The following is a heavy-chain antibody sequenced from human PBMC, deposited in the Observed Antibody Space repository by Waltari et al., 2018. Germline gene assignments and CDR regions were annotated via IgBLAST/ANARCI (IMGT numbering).Heavy chain of an antibody. J-gene: IGHJ4*02. CDR3: VRGYPDIVATISDY. CDR1: RSSIRNNTYY. CDR2: CYKSGTT. Sequence: QLQLQESGPGLVQPSETLSLPCTVSRSSIRNNTYYGGWVRQPPGKGLEWIGSCYKSGTTYYNPSLKSRVTISVDTSNNQYSLKLNSVTAADTAVYYCVRGYPDIVATISDYWGQGTLVIVSS. D-gene: IGHD5-12*01. V-gene: IGHV4-39*07.